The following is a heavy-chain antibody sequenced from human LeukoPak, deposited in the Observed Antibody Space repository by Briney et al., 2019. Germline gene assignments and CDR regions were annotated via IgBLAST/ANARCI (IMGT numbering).Heavy chain of an antibody. CDR1: GFTFSSYA. Sequence: GGSLRLSCAASGFTFSSYAMHWVRQAPGKGLEYVSAISSNGGSTYYANSVKGRFTISRDNSKNTLYLQVGSLRAEDMAVYYCARDSGEYCSGGSCYHFDYWGQGTLVTVSS. CDR3: ARDSGEYCSGGSCYHFDY. CDR2: ISSNGGST. V-gene: IGHV3-64*01. J-gene: IGHJ4*02. D-gene: IGHD2-15*01.